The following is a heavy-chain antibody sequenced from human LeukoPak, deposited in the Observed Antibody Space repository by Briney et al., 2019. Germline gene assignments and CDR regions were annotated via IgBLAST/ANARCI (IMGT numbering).Heavy chain of an antibody. V-gene: IGHV3-23*01. CDR3: AKPLLKAVAATFDY. D-gene: IGHD6-19*01. CDR1: GFTFSSYA. CDR2: ISGSGGST. Sequence: GGSLRLSCAASGFTFSSYAMSCGRQAPPKGLEGVSAISGSGGSTYYADSVKGRFTISRDNSKNTLYLQTNSLRAEDTAVYYCAKPLLKAVAATFDYSGQGTLVTVSS. J-gene: IGHJ4*02.